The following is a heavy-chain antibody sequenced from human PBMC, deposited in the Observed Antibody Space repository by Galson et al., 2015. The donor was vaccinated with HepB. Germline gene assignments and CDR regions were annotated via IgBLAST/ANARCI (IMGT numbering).Heavy chain of an antibody. D-gene: IGHD3-9*01. Sequence: SLRLSCAASGFTFSSYGMHWVRQAPGKGLEWVANIKQDGSGEYYVDSVRGRFTISGDNAKNSLYLQMNSLRAEDTAVYYCVRVGRWVRDWLDDMDVWGQGTTVTVSS. CDR1: GFTFSSYG. CDR3: VRVGRWVRDWLDDMDV. CDR2: IKQDGSGE. J-gene: IGHJ6*02. V-gene: IGHV3-7*03.